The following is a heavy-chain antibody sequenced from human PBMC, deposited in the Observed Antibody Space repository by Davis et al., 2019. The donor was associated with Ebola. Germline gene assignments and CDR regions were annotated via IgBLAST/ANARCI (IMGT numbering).Heavy chain of an antibody. V-gene: IGHV3-23*01. CDR3: AKRWDSGSYYVD. CDR1: GFTFSSYA. CDR2: ISVTGGST. D-gene: IGHD1-26*01. J-gene: IGHJ4*02. Sequence: PGGSLRLSCAASGFTFSSYAMSWVRQAPGKGLEWVSDISVTGGSTYYADSVKGRFTISRDNSKSTLFLHMNSLRAEDTAIYYCAKRWDSGSYYVDWGQGTLVTVSS.